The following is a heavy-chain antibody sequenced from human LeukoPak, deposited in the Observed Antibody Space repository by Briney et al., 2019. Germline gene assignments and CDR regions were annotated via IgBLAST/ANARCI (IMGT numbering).Heavy chain of an antibody. CDR2: IYYSGST. V-gene: IGHV4-61*05. J-gene: IGHJ6*03. CDR1: GGSISSSSYY. CDR3: ARGGSGWDPYYYYYYMDV. D-gene: IGHD6-19*01. Sequence: SETLSLTCTVSGGSISSSSYYWGWIRQPPGKGLEWIGYIYYSGSTNYNPSLKSRVTISVDTSKNQFSLKLSSVTAADTAVYYCARGGSGWDPYYYYYYMDVWGKGTTVTISS.